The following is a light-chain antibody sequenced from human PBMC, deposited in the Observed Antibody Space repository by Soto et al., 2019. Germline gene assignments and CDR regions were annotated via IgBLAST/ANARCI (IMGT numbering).Light chain of an antibody. CDR3: QQYNSYWT. CDR2: KAS. J-gene: IGKJ1*01. V-gene: IGKV1-5*03. Sequence: DIQMTQSPSTLSESVGDRVTITCRASQSISTWLAWYQQKPGKAPKLLIYKASSLESGVPSRFSGSGSGTEFTLTISSLQPDDFANYYCQQYNSYWTFGQGTKVEIK. CDR1: QSISTW.